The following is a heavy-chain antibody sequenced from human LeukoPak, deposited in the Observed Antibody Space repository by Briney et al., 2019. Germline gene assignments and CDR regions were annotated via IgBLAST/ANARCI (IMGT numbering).Heavy chain of an antibody. CDR2: IYYSGST. V-gene: IGHV4-59*01. CDR1: GGSISSYY. D-gene: IGHD3-3*01. CDR3: ARDRTSWSGSDWFDP. Sequence: PSETLSLTCTVSGGSISSYYWSWIRQPPGKGLEWIGYIYYSGSTNYNPSLKSRVTISVDTSKNQFSLKLSSVTAADTAVYYCARDRTSWSGSDWFDPWGQGTLVTVSS. J-gene: IGHJ5*02.